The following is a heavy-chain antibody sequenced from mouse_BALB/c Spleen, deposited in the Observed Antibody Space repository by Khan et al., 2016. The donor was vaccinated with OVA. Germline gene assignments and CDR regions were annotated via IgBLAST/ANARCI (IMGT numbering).Heavy chain of an antibody. J-gene: IGHJ2*03. CDR2: IYWDDHK. CDR1: GFSLSISGMG. CDR3: VRRRDWYFDY. D-gene: IGHD3-3*01. V-gene: IGHV8-12*01. Sequence: QVTLKESGPGILQPSQTLSLTCSFSGFSLSISGMGVSWIRQPSGKGLEWLAHIYWDDHKRYHPSLKSRLTIFTDTSRNQVFLKITNVDTADTATYYCVRRRDWYFDYWGQGTSLTVSS.